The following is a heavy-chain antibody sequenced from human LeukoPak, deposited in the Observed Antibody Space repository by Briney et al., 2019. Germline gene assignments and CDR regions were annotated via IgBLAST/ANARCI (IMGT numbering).Heavy chain of an antibody. V-gene: IGHV4-39*07. CDR2: IYYSGST. CDR3: AGTGLLRFVRGAFDI. Sequence: SETLSLTCTVSGGSISSSSYYWGWIRQPPGKGLEWIGSIYYSGSTYYNPFLKSRVTISVDTSKNQFSLKLTSVTAADTAVYYCAGTGLLRFVRGAFDIWGQGTKVTVSS. J-gene: IGHJ3*02. CDR1: GGSISSSSYY. D-gene: IGHD3-3*01.